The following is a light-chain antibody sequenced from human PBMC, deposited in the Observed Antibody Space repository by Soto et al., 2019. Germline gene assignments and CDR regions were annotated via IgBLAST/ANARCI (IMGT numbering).Light chain of an antibody. J-gene: IGKJ5*01. CDR1: QGISNY. Sequence: VQIAQCPSSLSASLGDRVTITCRASQGISNYLDWYQQKTGKVPKLLIYAASTLQSGVPSRLRGSGYGTELTITISSMQTDDFETYYCQQYNSYPITFGQGTRLEIK. V-gene: IGKV1-27*01. CDR2: AAS. CDR3: QQYNSYPIT.